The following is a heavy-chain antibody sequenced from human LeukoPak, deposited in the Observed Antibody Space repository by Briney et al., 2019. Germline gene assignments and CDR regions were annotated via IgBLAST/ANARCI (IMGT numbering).Heavy chain of an antibody. V-gene: IGHV4-34*01. CDR1: GGSFSGYY. CDR2: INHSGST. J-gene: IGHJ5*02. CDR3: ARSGYTLANTPNRGGWFDP. Sequence: SETLSLTCAVYGGSFSGYYWSWIRQPPGKGLEWIGEINHSGSTNYNPSLKSRVTISVDTSKNQFSLKLSSVTAADTAVYYCARSGYTLANTPNRGGWFDPRGQGTLVTVSS. D-gene: IGHD5-12*01.